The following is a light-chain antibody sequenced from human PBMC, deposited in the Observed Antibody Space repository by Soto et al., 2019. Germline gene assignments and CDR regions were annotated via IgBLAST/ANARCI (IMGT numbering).Light chain of an antibody. CDR2: DAS. CDR3: QQRSNWPR. CDR1: QSVSSY. Sequence: EIVLTQSPATLSLSPGERATLSCRASQSVSSYLAWYQQKPGQAPRLLLYDASNRATGIPARFSGSGSGTDFTITISSLEPEDFAVYYCQQRSNWPRFGGGTKVEIK. V-gene: IGKV3-11*01. J-gene: IGKJ4*01.